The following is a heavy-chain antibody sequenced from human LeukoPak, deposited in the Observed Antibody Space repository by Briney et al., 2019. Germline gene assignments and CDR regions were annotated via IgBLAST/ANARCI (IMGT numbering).Heavy chain of an antibody. CDR2: INNDGGDT. J-gene: IGHJ4*02. V-gene: IGHV3-7*01. CDR1: GFIFSHYW. Sequence: GGSLRLSCAACGFIFSHYWMSWVRQSPGKGLEWVATINNDGGDTLYADSVKGRLTISRDDAKNSLFLQFHSLRVDDTAVYYCTRLAPGSSRDYWGQGTLVTVSS. CDR3: TRLAPGSSRDY. D-gene: IGHD2-15*01.